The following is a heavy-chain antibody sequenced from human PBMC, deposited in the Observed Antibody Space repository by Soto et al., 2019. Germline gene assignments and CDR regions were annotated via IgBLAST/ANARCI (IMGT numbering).Heavy chain of an antibody. CDR1: GGTFSSYT. V-gene: IGHV1-69*04. CDR2: IIPILGIA. D-gene: IGHD4-17*01. CDR3: ARDDYGDYGPYYYYMDV. Sequence: ASVKVSCKASGGTFSSYTISWVRQAPGQGLEWMGRIIPILGIANYAQKFQGRVTITADKSTSTAYMELSSLRSEDTAVYYCARDDYGDYGPYYYYMDVWGKGTTVTVSS. J-gene: IGHJ6*03.